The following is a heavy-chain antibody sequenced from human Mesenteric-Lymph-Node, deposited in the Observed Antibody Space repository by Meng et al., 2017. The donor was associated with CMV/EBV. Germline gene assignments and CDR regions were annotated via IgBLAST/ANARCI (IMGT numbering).Heavy chain of an antibody. D-gene: IGHD1-26*01. CDR1: GYSISSGYY. V-gene: IGHV4-38-2*02. CDR2: KYHSGST. Sequence: GSLRLSCSVSGYSISSGYYWGWIRQAPGKGLEWIGTKYHSGSTYYNPSLTSRITISVDTSKNQLSLKLSSVTAADTAVYYCARAFGIVDRGMVFHYYGMDVWGQGTTVTVSS. J-gene: IGHJ6*02. CDR3: ARAFGIVDRGMVFHYYGMDV.